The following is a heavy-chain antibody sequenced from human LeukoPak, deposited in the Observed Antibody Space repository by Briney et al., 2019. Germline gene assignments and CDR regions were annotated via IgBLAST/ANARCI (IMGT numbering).Heavy chain of an antibody. CDR2: INHSGST. CDR3: ARFKYSSSPSFDY. J-gene: IGHJ4*02. D-gene: IGHD6-6*01. CDR1: GGSFSGYY. V-gene: IGHV4-34*01. Sequence: PSETLSLTCAVYGGSFSGYYWSWIRQPPGKGLEWTGEINHSGSTNYNPSLKSRVTISVDTSKNQFSLKLSSVTAADTAVYYCARFKYSSSPSFDYWGQGTLVTVSS.